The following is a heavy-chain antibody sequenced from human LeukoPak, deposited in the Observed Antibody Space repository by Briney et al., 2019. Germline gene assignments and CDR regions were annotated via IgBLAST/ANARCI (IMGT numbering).Heavy chain of an antibody. CDR2: ISSSSSNI. V-gene: IGHV3-21*01. J-gene: IGHJ4*02. Sequence: GGSLRLSCAASGFTFSTYTMNWVRQAPGKGLEWVSSISSSSSNIYYADSFKGRFTISRDNAMNSVYLQMNSLRVEDTAVYYCARGYQRPDYWGQGTLITVSS. CDR1: GFTFSTYT. D-gene: IGHD2-2*01. CDR3: ARGYQRPDY.